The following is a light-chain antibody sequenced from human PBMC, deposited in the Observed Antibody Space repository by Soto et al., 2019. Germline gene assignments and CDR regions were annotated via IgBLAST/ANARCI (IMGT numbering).Light chain of an antibody. V-gene: IGKV3-20*01. J-gene: IGKJ4*01. CDR1: QSVSSSY. CDR3: QQYGSSPLT. Sequence: EIVLTQSPGTLSLSPGERATLSCRASQSVSSSYLAWYQQKPGQAPRLLIYGASIRATGIPDRFSGSGSGTDFTLTISRLEPEVFAVYYCQQYGSSPLTFGGGTKVEIK. CDR2: GAS.